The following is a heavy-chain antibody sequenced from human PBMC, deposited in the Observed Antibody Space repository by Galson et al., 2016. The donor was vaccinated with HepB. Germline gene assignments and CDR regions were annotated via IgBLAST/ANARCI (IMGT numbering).Heavy chain of an antibody. CDR3: ARGVDDSSPDRDY. Sequence: QSGAEVTKPGESLRISCKSSGYSFTSYWISWVRQMPGKGLEWMGRINPGDSYTNYSPSVQGHVTISSDKSLNTAYLQWSGLKASDTAIYYCARGVDDSSPDRDYWGQGTLVTVSS. CDR2: INPGDSYT. CDR1: GYSFTSYW. J-gene: IGHJ4*02. D-gene: IGHD3-22*01. V-gene: IGHV5-10-1*01.